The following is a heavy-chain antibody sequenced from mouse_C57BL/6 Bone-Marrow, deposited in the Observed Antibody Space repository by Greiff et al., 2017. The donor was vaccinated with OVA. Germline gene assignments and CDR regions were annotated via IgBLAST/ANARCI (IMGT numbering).Heavy chain of an antibody. V-gene: IGHV1-81*01. CDR2: IYPRSGNT. Sequence: VQLQQSGAELARPGASVKLSCKASGYTFTSYGISWVKQRTGQGLEWIGEIYPRSGNTYYNEKFKGKATLTADKSSSTTYMELRSLTSEDSAVDFCARGPDYSNWYYFDYWGQGTTLTVSS. CDR3: ARGPDYSNWYYFDY. CDR1: GYTFTSYG. D-gene: IGHD2-5*01. J-gene: IGHJ2*01.